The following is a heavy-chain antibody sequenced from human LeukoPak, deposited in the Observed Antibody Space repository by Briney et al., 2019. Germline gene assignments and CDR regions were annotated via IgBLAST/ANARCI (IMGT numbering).Heavy chain of an antibody. J-gene: IGHJ4*02. CDR2: ISGNGGAT. CDR3: AKDPPSSGTTFDY. CDR1: GFTFSSYA. Sequence: PGGSPRLSCAASGFTFSSYAMSWVRQAPGMGLEWVSTISGNGGATYYADSVKGRFTISRDNSKNTLYLQMNSLRAEDTAVYYCAKDPPSSGTTFDYWGQGTLVTVSS. V-gene: IGHV3-23*01. D-gene: IGHD2/OR15-2a*01.